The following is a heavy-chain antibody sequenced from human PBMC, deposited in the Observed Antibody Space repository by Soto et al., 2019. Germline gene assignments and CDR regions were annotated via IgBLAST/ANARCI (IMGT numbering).Heavy chain of an antibody. CDR3: AREERWELSYFDY. CDR1: GGSFSGYY. V-gene: IGHV4-34*01. CDR2: INHSGST. Sequence: SETLSLTCAVYGGSFSGYYWSWIRQPPGKGLEWIGEINHSGSTNYNPSLKSRVTISVDTSKNQFSLKLSSVTAADTAVYYCAREERWELSYFDYWGQGTLVTVSS. D-gene: IGHD1-26*01. J-gene: IGHJ4*02.